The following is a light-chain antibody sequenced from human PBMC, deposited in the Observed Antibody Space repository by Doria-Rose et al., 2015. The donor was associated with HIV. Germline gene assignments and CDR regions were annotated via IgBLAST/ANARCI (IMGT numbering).Light chain of an antibody. V-gene: IGLV3-21*04. CDR3: QVWDSSRVV. J-gene: IGLJ3*02. CDR2: LDN. CDR1: NIGSKH. Sequence: SSELTQPPSVSVAPGKTARIPCGGNNIGSKHVHWYQHKPGRAPVLVIYLDNDRPSGIPERFSGSNSGNTATLTISRVEAGDEADYYCQVWDSSRVVLGGGTKLTV.